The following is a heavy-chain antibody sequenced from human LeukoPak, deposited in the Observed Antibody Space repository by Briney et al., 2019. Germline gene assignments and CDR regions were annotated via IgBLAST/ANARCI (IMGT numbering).Heavy chain of an antibody. V-gene: IGHV4-59*08. CDR2: IYYSGST. CDR1: GGSISSYY. Sequence: SETLSLTCTVSGGSISSYYWSWIRQPPGKGLEWIGYIYYSGSTNYNPSLKSRVTISVDTSKNQFSLKLSSVTAADTAVYYCAIGGHLIRYYFDYWGQGTLVTVSS. J-gene: IGHJ4*02. CDR3: AIGGHLIRYYFDY. D-gene: IGHD3-3*02.